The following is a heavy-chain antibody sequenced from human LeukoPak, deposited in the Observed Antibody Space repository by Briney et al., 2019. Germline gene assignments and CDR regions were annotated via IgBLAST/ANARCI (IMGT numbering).Heavy chain of an antibody. V-gene: IGHV3-48*02. CDR2: ISRTSHTI. CDR3: ARSTYYYDSSGYLYPSFFDY. Sequence: GGSLRLSCAASGFTFSSYSMNWVRQAPGKGLEWVSYISRTSHTIYYAESVKGRFTISRDNAKNSLYLQMNSLRDEDTAVYYCARSTYYYDSSGYLYPSFFDYWGQGNLVTVSS. D-gene: IGHD3-22*01. J-gene: IGHJ4*02. CDR1: GFTFSSYS.